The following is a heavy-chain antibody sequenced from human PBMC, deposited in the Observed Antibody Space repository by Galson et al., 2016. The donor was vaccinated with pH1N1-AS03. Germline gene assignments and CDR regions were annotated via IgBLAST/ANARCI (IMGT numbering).Heavy chain of an antibody. D-gene: IGHD5-24*01. Sequence: SLRLSCAASGFTFSSYAIHWVRQAPGKGLDWVAVILHDGNPQYYADSVKGRFIISRDNSKSTVSLQMNSLSAEDTAVYFCARESLDGGYYFDYWGQGALVTVS. CDR3: ARESLDGGYYFDY. J-gene: IGHJ4*02. V-gene: IGHV3-33*01. CDR1: GFTFSSYA. CDR2: ILHDGNPQ.